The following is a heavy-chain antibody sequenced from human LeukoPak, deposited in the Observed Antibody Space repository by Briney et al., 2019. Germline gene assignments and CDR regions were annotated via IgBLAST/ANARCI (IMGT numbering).Heavy chain of an antibody. J-gene: IGHJ4*02. D-gene: IGHD3-22*01. Sequence: GASVKVSCKASGGTFSSYAISWVRQAPGQGLERMGGIIPIFGTANYAQKFQGRVTITADESTSTAYMELSSLRSEDTAVYYCARGPKAYYFDSSGYVFDYWGQGTLVTVSS. V-gene: IGHV1-69*13. CDR3: ARGPKAYYFDSSGYVFDY. CDR2: IIPIFGTA. CDR1: GGTFSSYA.